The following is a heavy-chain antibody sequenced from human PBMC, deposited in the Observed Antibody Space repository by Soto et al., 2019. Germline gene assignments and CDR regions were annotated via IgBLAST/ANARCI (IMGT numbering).Heavy chain of an antibody. V-gene: IGHV4-30-4*01. Sequence: QVQLQESGPGLVKPSQTLSLTCTVSGASISSGDYFWSWIRQPPGKGLEWIAYIYSSGSTYYNPSLRRRVAISIDTSKNQFSLNLSSLTAADTAVYYCAPLNLSFDPWGQGTLVTVSS. J-gene: IGHJ5*02. CDR2: IYSSGST. CDR1: GASISSGDYF. CDR3: APLNLSFDP.